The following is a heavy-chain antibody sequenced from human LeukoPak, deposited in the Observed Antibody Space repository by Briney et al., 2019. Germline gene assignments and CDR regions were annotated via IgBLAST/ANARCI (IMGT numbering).Heavy chain of an antibody. D-gene: IGHD1-26*01. CDR1: GFTFSSYA. CDR3: ARDPWGIGPAFDY. CDR2: ISGSGGST. Sequence: GGSLRLSCAASGFTFSSYAMSWVRQAPGKGLEWVSAISGSGGSTYYADSVKGRFTISRDTSKNTLYLQTNSLRDDDTAVYHCARDPWGIGPAFDYWGQGTLVTVSS. V-gene: IGHV3-23*01. J-gene: IGHJ4*02.